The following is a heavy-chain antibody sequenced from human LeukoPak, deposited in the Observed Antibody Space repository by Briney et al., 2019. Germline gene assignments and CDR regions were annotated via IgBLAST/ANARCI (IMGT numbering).Heavy chain of an antibody. CDR2: ISSRSSKI. CDR3: ARGYSTAMVFDY. J-gene: IGHJ4*02. Sequence: GGSLRPSCAASGFTFSSYSMNWVRQAPGKGLEWVSSISSRSSKIYYADSVKGRFTLSRDNAKNSLYLQMNSLRAEDTAVYYCARGYSTAMVFDYWGQGTLVTVSS. V-gene: IGHV3-21*01. CDR1: GFTFSSYS. D-gene: IGHD5-18*01.